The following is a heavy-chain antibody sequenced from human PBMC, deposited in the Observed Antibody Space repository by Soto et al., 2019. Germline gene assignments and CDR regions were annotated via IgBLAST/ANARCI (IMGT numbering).Heavy chain of an antibody. J-gene: IGHJ6*02. CDR3: ATIPAALYYYYGMDV. D-gene: IGHD2-2*01. V-gene: IGHV1-2*02. CDR2: INPNSGGT. Sequence: ASVKVSCKASGYTFTGYYMHWVRQAPGQGLEWMGWINPNSGGTNYAQKFQGRVTMTRDTSISTAYMELSRLRSDDTAVYYCATIPAALYYYYGMDVWGQGTTVTV. CDR1: GYTFTGYY.